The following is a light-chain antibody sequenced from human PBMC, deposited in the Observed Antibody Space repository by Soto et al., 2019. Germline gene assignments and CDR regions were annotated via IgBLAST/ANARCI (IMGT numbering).Light chain of an antibody. V-gene: IGKV3-20*01. CDR2: GAS. CDR1: QSVSSSY. Sequence: EIVLTQSPGTLSLSPGERATLSCRASQSVSSSYFAWYQQKPGQAPRLLIYGASSRSTGIPDRFSGSWSGTDFTLTISRLDPEDVAVYYCQQYSSSVTFGPGTKVDI. CDR3: QQYSSSVT. J-gene: IGKJ3*01.